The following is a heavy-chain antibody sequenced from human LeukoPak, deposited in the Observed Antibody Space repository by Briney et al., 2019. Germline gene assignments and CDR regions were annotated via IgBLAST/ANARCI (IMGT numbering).Heavy chain of an antibody. D-gene: IGHD3-16*01. V-gene: IGHV4-59*08. CDR3: ARLKLGAYFDL. Sequence: SETLSLTCTVSGGSTSSDYWSWIRQSPGKGLEWVGYVYNSGDTGKNPSLKSRVTILLDTSKNQCSLKLTSVSAADTAVYYCARLKLGAYFDLWGRGTLVTVSS. CDR1: GGSTSSDY. CDR2: VYNSGDT. J-gene: IGHJ2*01.